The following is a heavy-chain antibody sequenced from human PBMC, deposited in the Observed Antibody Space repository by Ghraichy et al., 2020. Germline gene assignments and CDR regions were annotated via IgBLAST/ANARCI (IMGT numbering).Heavy chain of an antibody. V-gene: IGHV4-59*01. D-gene: IGHD3-22*01. Sequence: SQTLSLTCTVSGGSISSYYWSWIRQPPGKGLEWIGYIYYSGSTNYNPSLKSRVTISVDTSKNQFSLKLSSVTAADTAVYYCARGIPYYDSSGYYYRPSVHFDYWGQGTLVTVSS. J-gene: IGHJ4*02. CDR1: GGSISSYY. CDR3: ARGIPYYDSSGYYYRPSVHFDY. CDR2: IYYSGST.